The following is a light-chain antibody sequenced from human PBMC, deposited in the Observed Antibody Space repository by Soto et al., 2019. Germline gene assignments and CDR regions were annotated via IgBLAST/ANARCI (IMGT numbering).Light chain of an antibody. V-gene: IGLV1-44*01. J-gene: IGLJ1*01. CDR2: SNN. Sequence: VLTQPPSASGTPGQRVTISCSGSSSNIGSNTVNWYQQLPGTAPKLLIYSNNQRPSGVPDRFSGSKSGTSASLAISGLQSEDEADYYCAAWDDSLNGPLYVFGTGTKV. CDR1: SSNIGSNT. CDR3: AAWDDSLNGPLYV.